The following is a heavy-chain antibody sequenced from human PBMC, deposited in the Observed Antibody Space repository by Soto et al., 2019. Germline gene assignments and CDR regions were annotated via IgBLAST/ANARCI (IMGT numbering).Heavy chain of an antibody. Sequence: PGGSLRLSCAASGFTFSTYGMTWVRQAPGKGLEWVSVISDSGGSTYYADSVKGRFTISRDNSINTLYLQMNSLRAEDTAVYYCAKNSGGSCYKSLNFWGQGTLVTVSS. V-gene: IGHV3-23*01. J-gene: IGHJ4*02. CDR1: GFTFSTYG. D-gene: IGHD2-15*01. CDR2: ISDSGGST. CDR3: AKNSGGSCYKSLNF.